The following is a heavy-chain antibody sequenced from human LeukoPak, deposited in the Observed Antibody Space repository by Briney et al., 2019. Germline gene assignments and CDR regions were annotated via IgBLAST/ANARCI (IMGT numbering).Heavy chain of an antibody. CDR3: ARPYDSNRDHSGYGY. Sequence: PGGSLRLSCATSGFTFSNYWMSWVRQAPGKGLEWVANINQDGSEEYYVDSVRGRFNISRDNAKNSLYLQMNSLRAEDTAVYYCARPYDSNRDHSGYGYWGRRTLVTVSS. CDR1: GFTFSNYW. V-gene: IGHV3-7*02. J-gene: IGHJ4*02. D-gene: IGHD5-12*01. CDR2: INQDGSEE.